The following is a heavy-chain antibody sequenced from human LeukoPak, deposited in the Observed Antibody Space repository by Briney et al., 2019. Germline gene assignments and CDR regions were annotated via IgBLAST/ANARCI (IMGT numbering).Heavy chain of an antibody. D-gene: IGHD1-26*01. CDR2: IYYSGST. Sequence: SETLSLTCTVSGDSISKYYWRWIRHPPGKGLEYIGFIYYSGSTNYSPSLKSRVAISVDTSKNQISLNMHSVTAADTAVYYCARRSGTYAFDIWGQGAMVTVSS. CDR3: ARRSGTYAFDI. V-gene: IGHV4-59*08. J-gene: IGHJ3*02. CDR1: GDSISKYY.